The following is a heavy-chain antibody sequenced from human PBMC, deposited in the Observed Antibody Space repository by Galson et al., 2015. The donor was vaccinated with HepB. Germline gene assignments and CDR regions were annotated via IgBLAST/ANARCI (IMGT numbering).Heavy chain of an antibody. CDR1: GYTFTSYY. CDR3: ARVGTDYYGSGSHKYFDY. D-gene: IGHD3-10*01. CDR2: INPSGGST. V-gene: IGHV1-46*01. J-gene: IGHJ4*02. Sequence: SVKVSCKASGYTFTSYYMHWVRQAPGQGLEWMGIINPSGGSTNYAQKLQGRVTMTTDTSTSTAYMELRSLRSDDTAVYYCARVGTDYYGSGSHKYFDYWGQGTLVTVSS.